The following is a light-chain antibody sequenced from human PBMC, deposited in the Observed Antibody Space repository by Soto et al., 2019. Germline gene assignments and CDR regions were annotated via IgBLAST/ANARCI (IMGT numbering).Light chain of an antibody. CDR2: YDS. V-gene: IGLV3-21*04. J-gene: IGLJ2*01. CDR1: YIGSNS. Sequence: SYELTQPPSVSVAPGMTARITFENSYIGSNSVHWYQQRPGQAPVLVIFYDSDRPSGIPERFSGSKSGNTATLTISRVGAGDEADYYCQVWDSSTDHVLFGGGTKLTVL. CDR3: QVWDSSTDHVL.